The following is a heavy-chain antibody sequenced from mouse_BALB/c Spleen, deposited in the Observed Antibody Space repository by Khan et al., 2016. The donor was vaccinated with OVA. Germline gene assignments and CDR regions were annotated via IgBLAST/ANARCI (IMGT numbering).Heavy chain of an antibody. J-gene: IGHJ2*01. Sequence: EVQLEESGPGLVKPPQSLSLTCPATGYSITNGSGWNWIRQFPGNKLEWMGDISYSGITNYNPSLKSRISITRDTSKNQFFLQLNSVTTEDTSTYYRARTARIKYWGQGTTLTV. CDR1: GYSITNGSG. V-gene: IGHV3-2*02. D-gene: IGHD1-2*01. CDR3: ARTARIKY. CDR2: ISYSGIT.